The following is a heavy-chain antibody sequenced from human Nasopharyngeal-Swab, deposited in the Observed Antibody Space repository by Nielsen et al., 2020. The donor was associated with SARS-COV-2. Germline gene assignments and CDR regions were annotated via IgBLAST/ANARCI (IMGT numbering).Heavy chain of an antibody. CDR2: VSGTGGTT. Sequence: GGSLRLSCAASGFTFNTYAMSWVRQAPGKGLEWVSSVSGTGGTTKYADSVKGRFTISRDNSKKKVYLEMHSLRAEDTAVYYCAKDRYCSGGACYFNGFDSWGQGTLVTVSS. CDR1: GFTFNTYA. J-gene: IGHJ4*02. V-gene: IGHV3-23*01. D-gene: IGHD2-15*01. CDR3: AKDRYCSGGACYFNGFDS.